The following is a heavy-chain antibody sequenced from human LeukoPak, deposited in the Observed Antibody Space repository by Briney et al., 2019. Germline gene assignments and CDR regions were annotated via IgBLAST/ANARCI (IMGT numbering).Heavy chain of an antibody. CDR3: ASIAVAYFGFDY. CDR1: GGSISSSSYY. Sequence: SETLSLTCTVSGGSISSSSYYWGWIRQPPGKGLEWIGSIYYSGSTYYNPSLKSRVTISVDTSKNQFSLKLSSVTAADTAVYYCASIAVAYFGFDYWGQGTLVTVSS. J-gene: IGHJ4*02. V-gene: IGHV4-39*07. CDR2: IYYSGST. D-gene: IGHD6-19*01.